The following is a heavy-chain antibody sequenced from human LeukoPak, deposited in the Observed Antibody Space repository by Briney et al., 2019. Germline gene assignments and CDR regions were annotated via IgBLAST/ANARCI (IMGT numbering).Heavy chain of an antibody. D-gene: IGHD6-13*01. CDR1: GGSISSYY. CDR3: ARERDSSNFFDY. J-gene: IGHJ4*02. V-gene: IGHV4-59*01. CDR2: IYYSGST. Sequence: SETLSLTCTVSGGSISSYYWSWIRQPPGKGLEWIGYIYYSGSTNYNPSLKSRVTISVDTSKKQFSLKLTSVTAADTAVYYCARERDSSNFFDYWGQGTLVTVSS.